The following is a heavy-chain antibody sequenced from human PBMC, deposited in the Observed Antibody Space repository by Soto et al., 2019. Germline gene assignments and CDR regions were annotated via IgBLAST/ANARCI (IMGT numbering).Heavy chain of an antibody. J-gene: IGHJ6*02. Sequence: QVQLVQSGAEVKKPWASVKVSCKASGYTFTSYAMHWVRQAPGQRLEWMGWINAGNGNTKYSQKFQGRVTITRDTFASTAYMELGSLRSEDTAVYYCATRGRSLGYYYGMDVWGQGTTVTVSS. CDR1: GYTFTSYA. CDR3: ATRGRSLGYYYGMDV. D-gene: IGHD3-10*01. V-gene: IGHV1-3*01. CDR2: INAGNGNT.